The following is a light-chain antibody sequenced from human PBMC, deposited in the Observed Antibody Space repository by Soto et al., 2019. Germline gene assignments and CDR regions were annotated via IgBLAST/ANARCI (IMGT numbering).Light chain of an antibody. J-gene: IGKJ4*01. CDR3: QQYNSYPT. V-gene: IGKV1-5*03. CDR1: QSISSW. Sequence: DIQMTQSPSTLSASVGDRVTITCRASQSISSWLAWYQQKPGKAPKLLIYKASSLESGVPSRFSGSGSGTEFHLTISSLQPDDFATYYCQQYNSYPTFGGGTKVEIK. CDR2: KAS.